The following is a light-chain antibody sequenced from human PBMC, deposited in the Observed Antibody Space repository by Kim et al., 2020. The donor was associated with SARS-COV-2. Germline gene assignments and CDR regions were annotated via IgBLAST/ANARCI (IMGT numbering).Light chain of an antibody. CDR1: QGISRY. CDR2: AAS. Sequence: STGDRVTITCRASQGISRYLAWYQQKPGKAPKLLIYAASTLQSGVPSRFSGSGSGTDFTLTISCLQSEDFATYYCQQYYSYPPEYTFGQGTKLEI. CDR3: QQYYSYPPEYT. V-gene: IGKV1-8*01. J-gene: IGKJ2*01.